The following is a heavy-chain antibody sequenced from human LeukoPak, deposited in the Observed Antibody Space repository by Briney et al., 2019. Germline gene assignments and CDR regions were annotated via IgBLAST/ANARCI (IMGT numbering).Heavy chain of an antibody. V-gene: IGHV4-61*02. Sequence: SETLFLTCTVSGGSISSGSYYWSWIRQPAGKGLEWIGRIYTSGSTNYNPSLESRVTISVDTSKNQFSLKLSSVTAADTAVYYCARVMPRGYYDSSGHPPDAFDIWGQGTMVTVSS. J-gene: IGHJ3*02. CDR1: GGSISSGSYY. CDR2: IYTSGST. D-gene: IGHD3-22*01. CDR3: ARVMPRGYYDSSGHPPDAFDI.